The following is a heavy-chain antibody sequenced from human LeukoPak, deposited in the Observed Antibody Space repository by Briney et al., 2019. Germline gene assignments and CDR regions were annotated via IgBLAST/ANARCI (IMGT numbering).Heavy chain of an antibody. CDR3: AKGSHYFDTCAYSDY. V-gene: IGHV3-23*01. D-gene: IGHD3-22*01. CDR2: ISGSGGTT. J-gene: IGHJ4*02. Sequence: GGSLRLSCAPSGFTFSSYAMSWVRQAPGKGLEWVTAISGSGGTTYYAGSVKGRFTISRDNSKNTLYLQMNSLRAEDTAVYYCAKGSHYFDTCAYSDYWGQGTLVTVSS. CDR1: GFTFSSYA.